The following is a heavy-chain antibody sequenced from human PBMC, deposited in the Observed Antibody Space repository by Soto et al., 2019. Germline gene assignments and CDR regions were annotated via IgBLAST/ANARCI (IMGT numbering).Heavy chain of an antibody. CDR1: GGSISSGNW. D-gene: IGHD3-3*01. CDR3: AGGGADSPALDYYFDY. J-gene: IGHJ4*02. V-gene: IGHV4-4*02. Sequence: KSSETLSLTCAVSGGSISSGNWWSWVRQPPGKGLEWIGEIYHSGSTNYNPSLKSRVTISVDKSKNQFSLKLSSVTAADTAVYYCAGGGADSPALDYYFDYWGQGTLVTVSS. CDR2: IYHSGST.